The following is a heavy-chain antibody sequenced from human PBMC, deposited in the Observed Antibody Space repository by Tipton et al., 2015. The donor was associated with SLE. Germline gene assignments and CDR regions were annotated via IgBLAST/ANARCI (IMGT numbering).Heavy chain of an antibody. CDR1: GFTPSDHY. CDR2: TRNKPKSYTT. V-gene: IGHV3-72*01. CDR3: AKATDHGGHYDMGV. D-gene: IGHD1-14*01. J-gene: IGHJ6*02. Sequence: SLRLSCAASGFTPSDHYMDWVRQAPGKGLEWVGRTRNKPKSYTTEYAASVKGRYTISRDDSKNSLYLQMNSLKNEDTAVYYYAKATDHGGHYDMGVWGQETTVTVSS.